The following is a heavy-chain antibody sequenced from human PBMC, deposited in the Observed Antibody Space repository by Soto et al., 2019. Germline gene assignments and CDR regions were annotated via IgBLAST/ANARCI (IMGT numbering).Heavy chain of an antibody. D-gene: IGHD2-2*01. V-gene: IGHV1-2*04. CDR1: GYTFTGYY. CDR2: INPNSGGT. J-gene: IGHJ6*02. CDR3: ARDIGVRKRRGVVVPAAMFGGRDV. Sequence: ASVKVSCKASGYTFTGYYMHWVRQAPGQGLEWMGWINPNSGGTNYAQKFQGWVTMTRDTSISTAYMELSRLRSDDTAVYYCARDIGVRKRRGVVVPAAMFGGRDVGGQGTTVTVS.